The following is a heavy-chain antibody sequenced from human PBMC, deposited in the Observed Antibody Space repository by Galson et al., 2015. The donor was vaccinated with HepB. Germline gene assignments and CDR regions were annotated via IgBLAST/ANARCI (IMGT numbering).Heavy chain of an antibody. J-gene: IGHJ4*02. CDR1: GFPFSSYA. CDR3: AKDNEVGATRY. V-gene: IGHV3-23*01. D-gene: IGHD1-26*01. Sequence: LRLSCAASGFPFSSYAMSWVRQAPGKGLEWVSTISGSGGSTYFADSVKGRFTISRDDSKNTLYLQMNSLRAEDTAVYYCAKDNEVGATRYWGQGTLVTVSS. CDR2: ISGSGGST.